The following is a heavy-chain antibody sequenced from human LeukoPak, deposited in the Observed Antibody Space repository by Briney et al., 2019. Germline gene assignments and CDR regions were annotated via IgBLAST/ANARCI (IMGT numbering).Heavy chain of an antibody. V-gene: IGHV4-34*01. CDR3: ARGRDGYNPGD. CDR2: INHSGST. Sequence: SETLSLTCAVYGGSFSGYYWSWIRQPPGKGPEWIGEINHSGSTNYNPSLKSRVTISVDTSKNQFSLKLSSVTAADTAVYYCARGRDGYNPGDWGQGTLVTVSS. CDR1: GGSFSGYY. D-gene: IGHD5-24*01. J-gene: IGHJ4*02.